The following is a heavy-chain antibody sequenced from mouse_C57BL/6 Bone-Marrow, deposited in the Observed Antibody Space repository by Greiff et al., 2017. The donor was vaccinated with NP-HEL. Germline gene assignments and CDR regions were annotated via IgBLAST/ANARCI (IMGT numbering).Heavy chain of an antibody. V-gene: IGHV14-4*01. CDR2: IDPDNGDT. CDR1: GFNIKDDY. CDR3: TTGGSSPYAMDY. Sequence: VHVKQSGAELVRPGASVKLSCTVSGFNIKDDYMHWVKQRPEQGLEWIGWIDPDNGDTEYASKFQGKATITADTSSNTAYLQLSSLTSEDTAVYYGTTGGSSPYAMDYWGQGTSVTVSA. J-gene: IGHJ4*01. D-gene: IGHD1-1*01.